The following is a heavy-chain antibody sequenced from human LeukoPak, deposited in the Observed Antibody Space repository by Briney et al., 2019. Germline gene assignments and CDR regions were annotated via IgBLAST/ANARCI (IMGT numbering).Heavy chain of an antibody. CDR2: ITGGGGTT. D-gene: IGHD5-12*01. CDR1: GFTFSSYA. V-gene: IGHV3-23*01. Sequence: GGSLRLSCAASGFTFSSYAMSWVRRTPGKGLEWVSAITGGGGTTYYADSVKGRFTISRDNSKNTLYLQMNSLRAEDTAVYYCAKDLVATTPFDYWGQGTLVTVSS. J-gene: IGHJ4*02. CDR3: AKDLVATTPFDY.